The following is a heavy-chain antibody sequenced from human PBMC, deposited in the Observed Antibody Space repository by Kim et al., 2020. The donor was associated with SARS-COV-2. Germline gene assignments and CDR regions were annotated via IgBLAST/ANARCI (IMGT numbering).Heavy chain of an antibody. J-gene: IGHJ2*01. V-gene: IGHV3-23*01. Sequence: GGSLRLSCAASGFTFSSYAMSWVRQAPVKGLECFSSISCSGCSTYYADSVKGRFTISRDNSKNTLYLQMNSLRAEDTAVYYCVKSLNYYDSSGYYFYWYFDLWGRGTLVTVSS. D-gene: IGHD3-22*01. CDR3: VKSLNYYDSSGYYFYWYFDL. CDR1: GFTFSSYA. CDR2: ISCSGCST.